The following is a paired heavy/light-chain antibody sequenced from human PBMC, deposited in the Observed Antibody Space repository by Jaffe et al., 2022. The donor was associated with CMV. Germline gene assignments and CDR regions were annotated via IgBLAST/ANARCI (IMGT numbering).Light chain of an antibody. V-gene: IGKV1-17*03. Sequence: DIQMTQSPSAMSASVGDRVTITCRASQGVTTYLAWFQQKPGKVPKRLIYAASRLQSGVPSRFSGSGSGTEFTLTISSLQPEDFATYYCLQHGNHPFTFGPGTKVDI. CDR1: QGVTTY. CDR2: AAS. CDR3: LQHGNHPFT. J-gene: IGKJ3*01.
Heavy chain of an antibody. V-gene: IGHV3-49*04. Sequence: EAQLVESGGGLVQPGRSLRISCAGSGFAFGDYAINWVRQAPGKGLEWLGFIRTQPYGATTDYAASVKGRFTIFRDDSKSIAYLQMNSLKSEDTANYFCSRYSLSDILFTFDNWGQGTLVTVSS. CDR3: SRYSLSDILFTFDN. CDR1: GFAFGDYA. D-gene: IGHD6-13*01. CDR2: IRTQPYGATT. J-gene: IGHJ4*02.